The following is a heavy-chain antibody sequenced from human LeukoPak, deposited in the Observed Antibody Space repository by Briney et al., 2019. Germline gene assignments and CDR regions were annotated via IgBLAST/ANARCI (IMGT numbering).Heavy chain of an antibody. D-gene: IGHD3-22*01. CDR2: ISGSGGST. CDR1: GFTFSSYA. J-gene: IGHJ4*02. V-gene: IGHV3-23*01. Sequence: PGGSLRLSCAASGFTFSSYAMSWVRQAPGKGLEWVSAISGSGGSTYYADSVKGRFTISRDNAKNSLYLQMNSLRAEDTAVYYCARDRPFFATYYYDSSGYWGNYWGQGTLVTVSS. CDR3: ARDRPFFATYYYDSSGYWGNY.